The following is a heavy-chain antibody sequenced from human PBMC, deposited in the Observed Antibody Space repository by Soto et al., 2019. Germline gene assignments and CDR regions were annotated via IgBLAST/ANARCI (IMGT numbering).Heavy chain of an antibody. Sequence: QVKVVESGGGVVQXGXXLRLXXXAXXXXFXXXXXHWVRQAPGKGLEWLAAIGYDGVNKHYAYSVKGRFSTSRDNSNKTVYLQMTSLIAVETTVYYCARHKAEIVAAPIDNNVPPKWFDSWGQGTLVTVSS. D-gene: IGHD5-12*01. CDR2: IGYDGVNK. V-gene: IGHV3-33*01. J-gene: IGHJ5*01. CDR1: XXXFXXXX. CDR3: ARHKAEIVAAPIDNNVPPKWFDS.